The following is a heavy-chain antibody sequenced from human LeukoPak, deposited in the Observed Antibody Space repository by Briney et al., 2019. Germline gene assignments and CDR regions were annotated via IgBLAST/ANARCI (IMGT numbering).Heavy chain of an antibody. D-gene: IGHD3-22*01. CDR1: GFTFSSYA. CDR2: ISYDGSNK. V-gene: IGHV3-30-3*01. Sequence: GGSLRLPCAASGFTFSSYAMHWVRQAPGKGLEWVAVISYDGSNKYYADSVKGRFTISRDNSKNSLYLQMNSLRAEDTAVYYCARGGLYYYDNSGPYKSVAFDIWGQGTMVAVSS. J-gene: IGHJ3*02. CDR3: ARGGLYYYDNSGPYKSVAFDI.